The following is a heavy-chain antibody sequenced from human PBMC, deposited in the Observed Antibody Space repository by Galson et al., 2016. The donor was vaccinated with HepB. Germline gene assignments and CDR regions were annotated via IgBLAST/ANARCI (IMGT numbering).Heavy chain of an antibody. CDR2: MRGSAEMR. D-gene: IGHD1-1*01. V-gene: IGHV3-23*01. CDR3: AKGYNLYEFTSPASS. J-gene: IGHJ5*02. CDR1: GFTFSNYA. Sequence: SLRLSCAASGFTFSNYAMSWVRLAPGKGLEWLSTMRGSAEMRYYADSVKGRFTISRDNSINTLSLQMNSLRAEDTAIYYWAKGYNLYEFTSPASSWGQGTLVTVSS.